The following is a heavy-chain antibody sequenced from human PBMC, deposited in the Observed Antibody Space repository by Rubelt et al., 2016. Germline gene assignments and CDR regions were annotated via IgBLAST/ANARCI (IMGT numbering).Heavy chain of an antibody. V-gene: IGHV1-69*04. Sequence: QVQLVQSGAEVKKPGSSVKVSCKASGGTFSSYAISWVRQAPGQGLEWMGRIIPILGIANYEQKFQGRVTSTADKSTSTAYMELSSLRSEDTAVYYCARGVEYYYGLGTNWFDPWGQGTLVTVSS. CDR3: ARGVEYYYGLGTNWFDP. CDR1: GGTFSSYA. J-gene: IGHJ5*02. D-gene: IGHD3-10*01. CDR2: IIPILGIA.